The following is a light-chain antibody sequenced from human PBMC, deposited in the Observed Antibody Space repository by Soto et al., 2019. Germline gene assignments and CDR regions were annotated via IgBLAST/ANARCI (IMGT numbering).Light chain of an antibody. CDR2: DAS. CDR1: QSVSSY. CDR3: QQRGNWPYT. J-gene: IGKJ2*01. Sequence: EIVLTQSPATVSLSPGERATLSCRASQSVSSYLAWYQQKPGQAPRLLIYDASNRATGIPARFSGSGSGTDFTLTISSLEPEDFAVYYCQQRGNWPYTFGQGTKLEIK. V-gene: IGKV3-11*01.